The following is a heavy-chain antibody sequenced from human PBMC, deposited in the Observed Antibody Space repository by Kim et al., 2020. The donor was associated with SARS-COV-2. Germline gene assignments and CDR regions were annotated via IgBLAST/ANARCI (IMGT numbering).Heavy chain of an antibody. CDR2: ISGSGGST. Sequence: GGSLRLSCAASGFTFRTYAMTWVRQAPGKGLEWVSTISGSGGSTTYADSVRGRFIVSRDNSENTLYLQMNSLRADDTAVYYCAKDATRNYDSGSYYDYWGRGTLDTVSS. D-gene: IGHD3-10*01. J-gene: IGHJ4*02. CDR3: AKDATRNYDSGSYYDY. V-gene: IGHV3-23*01. CDR1: GFTFRTYA.